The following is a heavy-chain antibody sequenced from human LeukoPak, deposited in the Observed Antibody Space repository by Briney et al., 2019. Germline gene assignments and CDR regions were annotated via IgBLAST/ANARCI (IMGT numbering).Heavy chain of an antibody. CDR3: ARRVQHYYYYYMDV. D-gene: IGHD3-10*01. Sequence: WVRQPPGKGLEWIGSIYYSGSTYYNPSLKSRVTISVDTSKNQFSLKLSFVTAADTAVYYCARRVQHYYYYYMDVWGKGTTVTISS. CDR2: IYYSGST. V-gene: IGHV4-39*01. J-gene: IGHJ6*03.